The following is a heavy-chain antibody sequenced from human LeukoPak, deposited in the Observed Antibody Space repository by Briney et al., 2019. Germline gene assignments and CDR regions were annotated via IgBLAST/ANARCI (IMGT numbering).Heavy chain of an antibody. D-gene: IGHD3-16*02. J-gene: IGHJ4*02. CDR1: GFTFSSYA. V-gene: IGHV3-23*01. CDR2: ISGSGGST. Sequence: GGSLRLSCAASGFTFSSYAMSWVRQAPGKGLEWVSAISGSGGSTYYADSVKGRFTISRDNSKNTLYLQMNGLRAEDKAVYYCAKSHISYYFDYWGQGTLVTVSS. CDR3: AKSHISYYFDY.